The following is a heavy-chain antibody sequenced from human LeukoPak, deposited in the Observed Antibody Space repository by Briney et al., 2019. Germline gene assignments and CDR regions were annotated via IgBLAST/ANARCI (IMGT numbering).Heavy chain of an antibody. J-gene: IGHJ4*02. CDR3: ARVGSSGWFFDY. CDR1: GFTVSSNY. CDR2: IYSGGST. V-gene: IGHV3-53*01. D-gene: IGHD6-19*01. Sequence: GGSLRLSCAASGFTVSSNYMSWVRQAPGKGLEWVSVIYSGGSTYYADSVKGRFTISRDNSKNALYLQMNSLRAEDTAVYYCARVGSSGWFFDYWGQGTLVTVSS.